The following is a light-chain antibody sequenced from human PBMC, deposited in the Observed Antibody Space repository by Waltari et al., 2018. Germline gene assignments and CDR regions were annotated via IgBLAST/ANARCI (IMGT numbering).Light chain of an antibody. V-gene: IGKV1-5*01. CDR1: QTISYW. J-gene: IGKJ1*01. CDR2: DAS. Sequence: DIKMTQSPSTLSASVGDSFPITCRTSQTISYWLAWYQQKPGKAPRLLIYDASILESGVPSRFSGSASGTEFTLSINSLQPDDFACYYCQQYNSYSWTFGQGTKVEIK. CDR3: QQYNSYSWT.